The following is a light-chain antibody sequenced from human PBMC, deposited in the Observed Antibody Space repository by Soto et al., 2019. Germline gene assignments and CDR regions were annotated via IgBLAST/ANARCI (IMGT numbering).Light chain of an antibody. CDR3: SSYSHSSTPLV. Sequence: QSALTQPASVSGSPGQSITISCTGSFSDIGAYNYVSWYQQHPGKAPKLMIFDVSNRPSGVSNRFSGSKSVNTASLTISGLQAEDEADYYCSSYSHSSTPLVFGGGTKLTVL. J-gene: IGLJ2*01. CDR2: DVS. V-gene: IGLV2-14*03. CDR1: FSDIGAYNY.